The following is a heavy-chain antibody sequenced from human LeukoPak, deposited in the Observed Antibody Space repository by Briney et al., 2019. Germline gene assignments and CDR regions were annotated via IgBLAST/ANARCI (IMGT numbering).Heavy chain of an antibody. Sequence: PGGSLRLSCAASGFTFSSYSMNWVRQAPGKGLEWVSYISSSSSTIYYADSVKGRFTISRDNAKNSLYLQMNSLRAEDTAVYYCARDLPSGWYYLDYWGQGTLVTVSS. CDR3: ARDLPSGWYYLDY. CDR2: ISSSSSTI. CDR1: GFTFSSYS. J-gene: IGHJ4*02. V-gene: IGHV3-48*04. D-gene: IGHD6-19*01.